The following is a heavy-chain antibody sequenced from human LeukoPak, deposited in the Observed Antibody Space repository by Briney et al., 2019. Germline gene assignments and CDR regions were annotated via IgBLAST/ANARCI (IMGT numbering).Heavy chain of an antibody. CDR3: AKGSRSARPYYFDY. CDR2: ISDTGGST. Sequence: PGGSLRLSCAASRFTFSNCAMSWVRQAPGKGLEWVSAISDTGGSTWYTDSVKGRFTISRDNSKNTLYLQMSSLRAEDTAVYYCAKGSRSARPYYFDYWGQGTPVTVSS. J-gene: IGHJ4*02. D-gene: IGHD6-25*01. V-gene: IGHV3-23*01. CDR1: RFTFSNCA.